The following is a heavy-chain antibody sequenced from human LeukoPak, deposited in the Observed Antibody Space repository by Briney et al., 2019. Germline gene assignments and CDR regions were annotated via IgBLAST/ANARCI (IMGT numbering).Heavy chain of an antibody. CDR3: ARRMYGTSFDY. J-gene: IGHJ4*02. V-gene: IGHV4-59*08. CDR2: IYYSGST. D-gene: IGHD6-6*01. CDR1: GGSISSYY. Sequence: SETLSLTCTVSGGSISSYYWSWIRQPPGKRLEWIGYIYYSGSTNYNPSLKSRVTISVDTSKNQFSLRLTSVTAADTAVYYCARRMYGTSFDYWGQGTLVTVSS.